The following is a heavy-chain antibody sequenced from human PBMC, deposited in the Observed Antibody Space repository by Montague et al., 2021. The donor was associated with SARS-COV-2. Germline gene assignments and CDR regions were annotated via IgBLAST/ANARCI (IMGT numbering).Heavy chain of an antibody. CDR3: AKAPTMVRGVYFDY. CDR1: GFYA. Sequence: SLRLSCAASGFYAMSWVRQAPGQGLEWVSVISGSGGNTYYADSVKGRFTISRDNSKNPLYLQMNSLRAEDTAVYYCAKAPTMVRGVYFDYWGQGTLVTVSS. J-gene: IGHJ4*02. D-gene: IGHD3-10*01. V-gene: IGHV3-23*01. CDR2: ISGSGGNT.